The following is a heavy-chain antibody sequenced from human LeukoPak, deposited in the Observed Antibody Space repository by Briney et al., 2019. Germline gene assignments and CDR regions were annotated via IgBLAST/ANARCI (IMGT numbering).Heavy chain of an antibody. J-gene: IGHJ4*02. CDR2: INPNSGGT. Sequence: GASVKLSCKASGYTFTGYYMHWVRQAPGPGLEWMGWINPNSGGTNYAQKFQGRVTMTRDTSISTAYMELSRLRSDDTAVYYCARSLFIAAAGTQPNYWGQGTLVTVSS. CDR3: ARSLFIAAAGTQPNY. D-gene: IGHD6-13*01. V-gene: IGHV1-2*02. CDR1: GYTFTGYY.